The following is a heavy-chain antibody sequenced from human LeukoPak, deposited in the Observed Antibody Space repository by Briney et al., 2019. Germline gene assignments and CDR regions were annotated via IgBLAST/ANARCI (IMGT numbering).Heavy chain of an antibody. CDR1: GGTFSSYA. CDR3: ARAPREYCSGGSCYGYFQH. J-gene: IGHJ1*01. D-gene: IGHD2-15*01. CDR2: IIPILGIA. V-gene: IGHV1-69*04. Sequence: ASVKVSCKASGGTFSSYAISWVRQAPGQGLGWMGRIIPILGIANYAQKFQGRVTITADKSTSTAYMELSSLRSEDTAVYYCARAPREYCSGGSCYGYFQHWGQSTLVTVSS.